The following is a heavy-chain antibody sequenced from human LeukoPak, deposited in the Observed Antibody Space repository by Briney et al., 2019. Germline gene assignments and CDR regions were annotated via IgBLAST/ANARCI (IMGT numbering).Heavy chain of an antibody. D-gene: IGHD2-2*02. J-gene: IGHJ4*02. CDR2: INPNSGGT. Sequence: ASVKVSCKASGYTFTGYYMHWVRQAPGQGLEWMGWINPNSGGTNYAQKFQGRVTMTRDTSISTAYMELSRLRSDDTAVYYCARGSTSCYKPPCFGYWGQGTLVTVSS. V-gene: IGHV1-2*02. CDR3: ARGSTSCYKPPCFGY. CDR1: GYTFTGYY.